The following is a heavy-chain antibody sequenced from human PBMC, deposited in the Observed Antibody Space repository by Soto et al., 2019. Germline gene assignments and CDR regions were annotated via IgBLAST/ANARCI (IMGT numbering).Heavy chain of an antibody. J-gene: IGHJ4*02. CDR3: ARATGSNHPFDY. V-gene: IGHV3-74*01. CDR2: ISTDGSST. Sequence: EVQLVESGGGLVQPGGSLRLSCAATGFTFSTYWMHWVRQGPGKGLVWVSRISTDGSSTTYADSVKDRFTISRDNAKNTLYLQMNSLRAEDTAVYYCARATGSNHPFDYWGQGSLVTVSS. CDR1: GFTFSTYW. D-gene: IGHD2-2*01.